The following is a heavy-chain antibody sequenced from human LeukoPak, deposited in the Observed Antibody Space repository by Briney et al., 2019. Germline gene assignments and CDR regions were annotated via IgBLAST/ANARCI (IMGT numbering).Heavy chain of an antibody. CDR2: ISSSSSTI. CDR1: GFTFSSHS. D-gene: IGHD5-12*01. V-gene: IGHV3-48*01. CDR3: ARDDVVPTTAYYVMDV. Sequence: GGSLRLSCAASGFTFSSHSMNWVRQAPGKGLEWVSYISSSSSTIYYVDSVKGRFAISRDNAKNSLYLQMNSLRAEDTAVYYCARDDVVPTTAYYVMDVWGQGTTVTVSS. J-gene: IGHJ6*02.